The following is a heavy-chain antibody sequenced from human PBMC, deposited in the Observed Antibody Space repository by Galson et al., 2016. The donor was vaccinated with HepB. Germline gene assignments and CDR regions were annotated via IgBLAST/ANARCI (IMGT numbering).Heavy chain of an antibody. Sequence: SLRLSCAVSGFSFSPYAMNWVRQAPGRGLEWISYIQGVTSAIQYADSVKGRFSISRDNARNSLYLQMNSLRADDTAVYYCVRDHYWAFDYWGQGILVTVSS. CDR1: GFSFSPYA. J-gene: IGHJ4*02. CDR2: IQGVTSAI. CDR3: VRDHYWAFDY. V-gene: IGHV3-48*01. D-gene: IGHD2-8*02.